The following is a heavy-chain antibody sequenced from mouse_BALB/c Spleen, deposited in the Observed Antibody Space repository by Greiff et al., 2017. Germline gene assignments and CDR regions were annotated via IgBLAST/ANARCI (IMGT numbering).Heavy chain of an antibody. CDR1: GFTFSSFG. CDR2: ISSGSSTI. CDR3: ARDDYDYYAMDY. D-gene: IGHD2-4*01. V-gene: IGHV5-17*02. J-gene: IGHJ4*01. Sequence: EVNVVESGGGLVQPGGSRKLSCAASGFTFSSFGMHWVRQAPEKGLEWVAYISSGSSTIYYADTVKGRFTISRDNPKNTLFLQMTSLRSEDTAMYYCARDDYDYYAMDYWGQGTSVTVSS.